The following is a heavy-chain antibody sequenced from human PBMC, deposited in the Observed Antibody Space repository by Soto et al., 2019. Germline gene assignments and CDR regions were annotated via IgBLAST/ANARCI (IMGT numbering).Heavy chain of an antibody. CDR1: GFTFSNYA. CDR3: AKAYFDILTGYFGDY. J-gene: IGHJ4*02. CDR2: MSNSGSRT. D-gene: IGHD3-9*01. Sequence: VQLLESGGGLAQPGGSLRLSCAASGFTFSNYAMSWVRQAPGKGLEWVSGMSNSGSRTYYADSVKGRFIISRDNSKNTLYLQMNSLRPEDTAVYYCAKAYFDILTGYFGDYWGQGTLVSVSS. V-gene: IGHV3-23*01.